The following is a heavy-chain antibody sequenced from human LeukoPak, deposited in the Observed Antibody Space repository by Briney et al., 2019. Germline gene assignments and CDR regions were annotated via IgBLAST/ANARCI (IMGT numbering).Heavy chain of an antibody. CDR1: GFTFSSYS. V-gene: IGHV3-21*04. CDR3: AKDQRNYYSSGSPYYFDY. D-gene: IGHD3-10*01. Sequence: GGSLRLSCAASGFTFSSYSMNWVRQAPGKGLEWVSSISSSSSYIYYADSVKGRFTISRDNAKNSLYLQMNSLRAEDTAVYYCAKDQRNYYSSGSPYYFDYWGQGTLVTVSS. J-gene: IGHJ4*02. CDR2: ISSSSSYI.